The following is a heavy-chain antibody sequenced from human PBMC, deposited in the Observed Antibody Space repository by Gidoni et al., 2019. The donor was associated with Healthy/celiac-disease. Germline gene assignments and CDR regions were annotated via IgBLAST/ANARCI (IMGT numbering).Heavy chain of an antibody. CDR2: ISGSGGST. CDR3: AKERGYYGSGSYYSDY. Sequence: EVQLLESGGGLVQPGGSLRLSCAASGFTFSSYAMGWVRQAPGQGLEWVSAISGSGGSTYYADSGKGRFTISRDNSKNTLDLEMNSLRGEDKAVYYCAKERGYYGSGSYYSDYWGQGTLVTVSS. CDR1: GFTFSSYA. V-gene: IGHV3-23*01. J-gene: IGHJ4*02. D-gene: IGHD3-10*01.